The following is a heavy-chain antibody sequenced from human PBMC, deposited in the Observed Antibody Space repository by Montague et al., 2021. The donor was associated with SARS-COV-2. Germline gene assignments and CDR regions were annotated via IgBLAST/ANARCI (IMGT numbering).Heavy chain of an antibody. CDR1: GGSISRYS. Sequence: SETLSLTCTVSGGSISRYSWTWIRQPPGKGLEWIGYIYNSGSTNYNPSLTSRVTISVDTSKNQLYLKLSSVAAAATAVYYCARVGRGSSWYEVAFDIWGQGTMVTVSS. D-gene: IGHD6-13*01. CDR3: ARVGRGSSWYEVAFDI. V-gene: IGHV4-59*01. J-gene: IGHJ3*02. CDR2: IYNSGST.